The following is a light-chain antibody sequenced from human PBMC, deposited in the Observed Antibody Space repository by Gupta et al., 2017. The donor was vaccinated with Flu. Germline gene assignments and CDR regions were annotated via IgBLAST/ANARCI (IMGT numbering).Light chain of an antibody. CDR1: AVAKRY. CDR3: QSTDSTGNQV. Sequence: PGTTAKITCSGDAVAKRYAFWYQQKSGQAHVMVIFKDDERPAGITGGFAGSTSGTTVTLTISGVQAEDEADYYCQSTDSTGNQVFGGGTTVTVL. V-gene: IGLV3-25*03. CDR2: KDD. J-gene: IGLJ3*02.